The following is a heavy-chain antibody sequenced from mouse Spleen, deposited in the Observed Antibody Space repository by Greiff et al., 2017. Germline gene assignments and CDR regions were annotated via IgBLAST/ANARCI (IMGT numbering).Heavy chain of an antibody. CDR3: ARQGYDYYAMDY. J-gene: IGHJ4*01. CDR2: IYPGNVNT. V-gene: IGHV1S56*01. CDR1: GYTFTSYY. Sequence: VKLQESGPELVKPGASVRISCKASGYTFTSYYIHWVKQRPGPGLEWIGWIYPGNVNTKYNEKFKGKATLTADKSSSTAYMQLSSLTSEDSAVYFCARQGYDYYAMDYWGQGTSVTVSS.